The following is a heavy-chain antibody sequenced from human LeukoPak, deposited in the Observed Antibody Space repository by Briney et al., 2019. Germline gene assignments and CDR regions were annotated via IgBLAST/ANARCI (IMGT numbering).Heavy chain of an antibody. D-gene: IGHD2-15*01. V-gene: IGHV4-38-2*02. CDR1: GYSISSGYY. Sequence: SETLSLTCTVSGYSISSGYYWGWIRQPPGKGLEWIGSIYHSGSTNYNPSLKSRVTISVDTSKNQFSLKLSSVTAADTAVYYCARDRAALIGFHYWGQGTPVTVSS. CDR3: ARDRAALIGFHY. J-gene: IGHJ4*02. CDR2: IYHSGST.